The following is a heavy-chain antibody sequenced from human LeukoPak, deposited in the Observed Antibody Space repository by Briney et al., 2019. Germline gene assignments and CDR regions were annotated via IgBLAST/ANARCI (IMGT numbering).Heavy chain of an antibody. CDR3: ARGLHYYYYGMDV. Sequence: PGGSLRLSCAASGFTFSNYWMHWVRQAPGKGLVWVSRINSDGSSTTYADSVKGRFTISRDNAKNSLYLQLNSLRDEDTAVYYCARGLHYYYYGMDVWGQGTTVTVSS. J-gene: IGHJ6*02. V-gene: IGHV3-74*01. CDR2: INSDGSST. D-gene: IGHD3-10*01. CDR1: GFTFSNYW.